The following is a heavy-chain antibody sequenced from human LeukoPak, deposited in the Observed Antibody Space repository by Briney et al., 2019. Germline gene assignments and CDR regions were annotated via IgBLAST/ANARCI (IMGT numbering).Heavy chain of an antibody. V-gene: IGHV1-18*01. CDR3: ARDGPTMTTPNYYYYYMDV. J-gene: IGHJ6*03. CDR1: GYTFTSYG. CDR2: ISAYNGNT. D-gene: IGHD4-17*01. Sequence: ASVKVSCKASGYTFTSYGISWVRQAPGQGLEWMGWISAYNGNTNYAQKFQGRVTMTTDTSTSTAYMELRSLRSDDTAVYYCARDGPTMTTPNYYYYYMDVWGKGTTVTVSS.